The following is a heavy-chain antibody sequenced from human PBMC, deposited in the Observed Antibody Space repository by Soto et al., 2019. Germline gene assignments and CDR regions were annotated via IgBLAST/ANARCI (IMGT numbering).Heavy chain of an antibody. D-gene: IGHD5-12*01. Sequence: QVQLQESGPGLVKPSDTLSLTCAVSGYSISSSNWWGWIRQPPGKGLEWIGYIYHSGSTYYNPSLKSRVTMSLDTSKNQFSLKLTSVTAVDTAVYYCVRKESGYNPSDYWGQGTLVTVSS. CDR1: GYSISSSNW. J-gene: IGHJ4*02. CDR2: IYHSGST. CDR3: VRKESGYNPSDY. V-gene: IGHV4-28*01.